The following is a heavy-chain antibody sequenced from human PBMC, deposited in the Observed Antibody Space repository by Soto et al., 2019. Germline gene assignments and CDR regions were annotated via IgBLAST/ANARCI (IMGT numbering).Heavy chain of an antibody. J-gene: IGHJ6*02. CDR3: AHRRAILGVVYGMDV. CDR2: IYWDDDK. V-gene: IGHV2-5*02. Sequence: QITLKESGPTLVKPTQTLTLTCTFSGFSLTTSGVGVGWIRQPRGKALEWLALIYWDDDKRYSPSLKSRLTITKDTSKNQVVLTMTNMDPVDTGTYYCAHRRAILGVVYGMDVWGQGTTVTVSS. D-gene: IGHD3-3*01. CDR1: GFSLTTSGVG.